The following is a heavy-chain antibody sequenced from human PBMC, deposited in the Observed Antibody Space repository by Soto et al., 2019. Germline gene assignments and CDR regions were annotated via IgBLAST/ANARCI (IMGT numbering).Heavy chain of an antibody. Sequence: PXDSLTISRKGSGYSFTSYWIGLVRQMPGKGLEWMGIIYPGDSDTRYSPSFQGQVTISADKSISTAYLQWSSLKASDTAMYYCARHGIDYYDSSGYSGLGMDVWGQGTTVTVSS. V-gene: IGHV5-51*01. CDR1: GYSFTSYW. J-gene: IGHJ6*02. CDR3: ARHGIDYYDSSGYSGLGMDV. CDR2: IYPGDSDT. D-gene: IGHD3-22*01.